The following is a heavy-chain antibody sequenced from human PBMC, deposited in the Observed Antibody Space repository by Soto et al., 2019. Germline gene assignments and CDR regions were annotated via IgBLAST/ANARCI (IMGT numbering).Heavy chain of an antibody. CDR3: SSPRAAAGGY. D-gene: IGHD6-13*01. CDR1: GGSFSGYY. Sequence: QLQLQQWGAGLLKPSETLSLTCAVYGGSFSGYYCSWIRQPPGKGLEWIGEINHSGSTNYNPSLRSRVSISVYTSKNQFSLKLSSVTAADTAVYYCSSPRAAAGGYWGQGTLVTVSS. V-gene: IGHV4-34*01. J-gene: IGHJ4*02. CDR2: INHSGST.